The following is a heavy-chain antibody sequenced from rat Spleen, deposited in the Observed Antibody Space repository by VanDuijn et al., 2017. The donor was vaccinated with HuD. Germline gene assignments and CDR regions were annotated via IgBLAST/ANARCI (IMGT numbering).Heavy chain of an antibody. CDR2: ISYEGSST. CDR1: GFTFSDYY. CDR3: ARHDNLFDY. J-gene: IGHJ2*01. Sequence: EVQLVESGGGFVQPGRSLKLSCAASGFTFSDYYMAWVRQAPKKGLEWVASISYEGSSTYYGDSVKGRFTISRDNAKSTLYLQMNSLRSEDTATYYCARHDNLFDYWGQGVMVTVSS. V-gene: IGHV5-22*01. D-gene: IGHD1-10*01.